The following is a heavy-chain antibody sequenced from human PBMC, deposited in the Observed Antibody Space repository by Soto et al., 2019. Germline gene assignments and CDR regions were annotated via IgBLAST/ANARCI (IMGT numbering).Heavy chain of an antibody. CDR3: ARGLVGATHFYYNGMDV. V-gene: IGHV4-61*01. Sequence: PSETLSLTCTVSGGSVSSGSYYWSWIRQPPGKGLEWIGYIYYSGSTNYNPSLKSRVTISVDTSKNQFSLKLRFVTAADTAVYYCARGLVGATHFYYNGMDVWGQGTTVTVSS. D-gene: IGHD1-26*01. J-gene: IGHJ6*02. CDR1: GGSVSSGSYY. CDR2: IYYSGST.